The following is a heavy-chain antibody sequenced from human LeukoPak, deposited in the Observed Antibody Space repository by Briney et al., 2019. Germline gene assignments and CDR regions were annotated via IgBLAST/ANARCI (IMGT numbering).Heavy chain of an antibody. CDR3: ARHERADYFDY. Sequence: SVKVSCKASGDTFSRYGISWVRQAPGQGLEWMGGIIPLFGTANYAQKFQGRVTITADESTSTVYMELSSLRSEDTAVYYCARHERADYFDYWGQGTLVTVSS. CDR2: IIPLFGTA. J-gene: IGHJ4*02. CDR1: GDTFSRYG. V-gene: IGHV1-69*13.